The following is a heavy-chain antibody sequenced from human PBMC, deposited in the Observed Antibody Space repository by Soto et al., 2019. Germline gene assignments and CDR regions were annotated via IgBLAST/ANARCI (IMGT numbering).Heavy chain of an antibody. J-gene: IGHJ4*02. CDR1: GFTFSSYA. V-gene: IGHV3-23*01. CDR2: ISGSGGST. CDR3: AKGVGGYCSGGSCHFDY. Sequence: EVQLLESGGGLVQPGGSLRPSCAASGFTFSSYAMSWVRQAPGKGLEWVSAISGSGGSTYYADSVKGRFTISRDNSKNTLYLQMNSLRAEDTAVYYCAKGVGGYCSGGSCHFDYWGQGTLVTVSS. D-gene: IGHD2-15*01.